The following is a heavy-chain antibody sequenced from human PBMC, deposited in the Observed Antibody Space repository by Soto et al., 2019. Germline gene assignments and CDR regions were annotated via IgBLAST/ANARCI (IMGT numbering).Heavy chain of an antibody. V-gene: IGHV3-21*01. CDR3: ATYYYDSSGYYREYFQH. D-gene: IGHD3-22*01. CDR2: ISSSSSYI. CDR1: GFTFSSYS. Sequence: GGSLRLSCAASGFTFSSYSMNWVRQAPGKGLEWVSSISSSSSYIYYADSVKGRFTISRDNAKNSLYLQMNSLRAEDTAVYYCATYYYDSSGYYREYFQHWGQGTLVTVSS. J-gene: IGHJ1*01.